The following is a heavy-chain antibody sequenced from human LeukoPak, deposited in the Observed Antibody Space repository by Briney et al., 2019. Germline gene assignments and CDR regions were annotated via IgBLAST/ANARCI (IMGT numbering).Heavy chain of an antibody. D-gene: IGHD1-26*01. CDR1: CGSIIISSYD. V-gene: IGHV4-39*01. CDR3: ARRELLRRGAFDI. CDR2: IEYSGST. Sequence: SETRSLACTVACGSIIISSYDWGWIRQPPWKGLDGMWCIEYSGSTYYNPSLKSRVTISVDTSKNQSSLKLSSVTAADTAVYYCARRELLRRGAFDIWGQGTMVTVSS. J-gene: IGHJ3*02.